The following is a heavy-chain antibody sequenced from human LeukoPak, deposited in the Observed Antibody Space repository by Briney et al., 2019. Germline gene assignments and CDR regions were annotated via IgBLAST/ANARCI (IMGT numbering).Heavy chain of an antibody. V-gene: IGHV1-3*01. Sequence: ASVKVSCKDSGYTFTSYAMHWVRQAPGQRLEWMGWINAGNGNTKYSQKFQGRATITRDTSASTAYIELRSLRSEDTAVYYCARAPVGATYYYYYGMDVWGQGTTVTVSS. CDR2: INAGNGNT. J-gene: IGHJ6*02. CDR3: ARAPVGATYYYYYGMDV. CDR1: GYTFTSYA. D-gene: IGHD1-26*01.